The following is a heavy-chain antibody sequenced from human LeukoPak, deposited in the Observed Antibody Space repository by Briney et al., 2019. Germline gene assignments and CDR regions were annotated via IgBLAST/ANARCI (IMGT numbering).Heavy chain of an antibody. J-gene: IGHJ4*02. D-gene: IGHD1-26*01. Sequence: PSETLSLTCTVSGGSISSGTYHWNWIRQHPGRGLEWIGYIYYSGTTSYDPPLKSRVTISVDTSKNQFSLNLNSLTAADTAVYYCARRGSENSFDYWGQGTLVTVSS. V-gene: IGHV4-31*03. CDR2: IYYSGTT. CDR1: GGSISSGTYH. CDR3: ARRGSENSFDY.